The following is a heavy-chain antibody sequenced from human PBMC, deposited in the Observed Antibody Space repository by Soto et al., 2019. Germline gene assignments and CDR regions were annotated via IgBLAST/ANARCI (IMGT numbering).Heavy chain of an antibody. V-gene: IGHV3-21*01. Sequence: EVQVVESGGGLVKPGGSLRLSCTASGFTFDSYTMNWLRQAPGRGLEWVSSISATTTYRYYADSVEGRFTISRDNAKNSLYLQTNSLGADDTAVYYCARGGTSKSGHLWYFDLWGRGTLVTVSS. CDR2: ISATTTYR. J-gene: IGHJ2*01. CDR3: ARGGTSKSGHLWYFDL. CDR1: GFTFDSYT. D-gene: IGHD1-1*01.